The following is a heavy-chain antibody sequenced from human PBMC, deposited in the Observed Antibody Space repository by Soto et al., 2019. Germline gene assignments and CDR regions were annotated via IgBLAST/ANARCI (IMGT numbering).Heavy chain of an antibody. V-gene: IGHV1-18*01. D-gene: IGHD2-21*01. CDR1: GYSFTTYG. Sequence: QVQLVQSGAEVKKPGASVKVSCKASGYSFTTYGIAWVRQAPGQGLEWMGWISTYNGDTDYAQNLQGRVIMTTDTSTTTAYMELRSLRSDDTAVYYCAREASRPYYYYGMDVWGQGTTVSVSS. CDR2: ISTYNGDT. CDR3: AREASRPYYYYGMDV. J-gene: IGHJ6*02.